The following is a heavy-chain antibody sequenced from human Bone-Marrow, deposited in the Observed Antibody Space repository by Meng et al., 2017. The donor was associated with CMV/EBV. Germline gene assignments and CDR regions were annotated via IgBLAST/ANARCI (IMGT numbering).Heavy chain of an antibody. Sequence: KVSCKGSGYSFTSYWIGWVRQMPGKGLEWMGIIYPGDSDTRYSPPFQGQVTISADKSISTAYLQWSSLKASDTAMYYCARRLPDDAFDIWGQGTMVTVSS. J-gene: IGHJ3*02. CDR2: IYPGDSDT. V-gene: IGHV5-51*01. CDR1: GYSFTSYW. D-gene: IGHD1-14*01. CDR3: ARRLPDDAFDI.